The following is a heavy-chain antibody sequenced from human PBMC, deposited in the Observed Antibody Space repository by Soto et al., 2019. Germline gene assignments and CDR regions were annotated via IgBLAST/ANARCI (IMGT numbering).Heavy chain of an antibody. D-gene: IGHD4-17*01. CDR3: AKDKGVYGDYYFDY. J-gene: IGHJ4*02. CDR2: ISGSGGGT. V-gene: IGHV3-23*01. Sequence: GGSLRLSCAASGFTFSSYAMSWVRQAPGKGLEWVSAISGSGGGTYYADSVKGRFTISRDNSKNTLYLQMNSLRAADTAVYFCAKDKGVYGDYYFDYWGQGTLVTVSS. CDR1: GFTFSSYA.